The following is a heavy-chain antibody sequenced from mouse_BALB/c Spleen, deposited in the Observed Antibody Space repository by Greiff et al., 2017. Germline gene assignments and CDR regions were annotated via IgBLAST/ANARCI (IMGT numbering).Heavy chain of an antibody. CDR3: TREDGEGYFDV. Sequence: LKQPGSELVRPGASVKLSCKASGYTFTSYWMHWVKQRPGQGLEWIGKIYPGSGSTNYDEKFKSKATLTVDTSSSTAYMQLSSLTSEDSAVYYCTREDGEGYFDVWGAGTTVTVSS. D-gene: IGHD1-1*01. CDR2: IYPGSGST. J-gene: IGHJ1*01. CDR1: GYTFTSYW. V-gene: IGHV1S22*01.